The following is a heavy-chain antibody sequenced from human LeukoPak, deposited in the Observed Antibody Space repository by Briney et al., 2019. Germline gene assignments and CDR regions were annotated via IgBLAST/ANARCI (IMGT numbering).Heavy chain of an antibody. CDR2: INHSGST. CDR3: ARGQIAARRAFDY. V-gene: IGHV4-34*01. J-gene: IGHJ4*02. Sequence: SETLSLTCAVYGGSFSGYYWSWIRQPPGKGLEWIGEINHSGSTNYNPSLKSRVTISVDTSKNQFSLKLSSVTAADTAVYYCARGQIAARRAFDYWGQGTLATVSS. D-gene: IGHD6-6*01. CDR1: GGSFSGYY.